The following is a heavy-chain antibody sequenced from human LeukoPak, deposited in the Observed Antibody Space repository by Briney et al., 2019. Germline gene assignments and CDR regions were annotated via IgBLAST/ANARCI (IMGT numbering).Heavy chain of an antibody. D-gene: IGHD6-19*01. J-gene: IGHJ6*02. Sequence: GGSLRLSCAASGFTFSSYAISWVRQAPGKGLEWVSAISGSGGSTYYADSVKGRFTISRGNSKNTLYLQMNSLRAEDTAVYYCASYSSGWRGYYYYGMDVWGQGTTVTVSS. CDR3: ASYSSGWRGYYYYGMDV. V-gene: IGHV3-23*01. CDR1: GFTFSSYA. CDR2: ISGSGGST.